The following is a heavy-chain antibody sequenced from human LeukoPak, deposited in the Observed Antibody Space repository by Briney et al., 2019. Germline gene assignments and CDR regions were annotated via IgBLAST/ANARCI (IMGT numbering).Heavy chain of an antibody. CDR1: GFRYSNYA. CDR2: ISGSGGIT. V-gene: IGHV3-23*01. Sequence: GGSLRLSCAVSGFRYSNYAMSWVRQAPGKGLEWGSSISGSGGITYYADSVKGRFTISRDNSKNTLYLQMNSLRAEDTAVYYCAREVAVAVSFDYWGQGTLVTVSS. D-gene: IGHD6-19*01. CDR3: AREVAVAVSFDY. J-gene: IGHJ4*02.